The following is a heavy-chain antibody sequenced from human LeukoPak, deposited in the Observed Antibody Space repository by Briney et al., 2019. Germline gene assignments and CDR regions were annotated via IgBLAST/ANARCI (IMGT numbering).Heavy chain of an antibody. CDR1: GSTFSSYA. CDR3: ARGRGGPFDY. J-gene: IGHJ4*02. Sequence: HPGGSLRLSCAASGSTFSSYAMHWVRQAPGKGLEWVAVISYDGSNKYYADSVKGRFTISRDNPKNTLYLQMNSLRAEDTAVYYCARGRGGPFDYWGQGTLVTVSS. V-gene: IGHV3-30*01. CDR2: ISYDGSNK.